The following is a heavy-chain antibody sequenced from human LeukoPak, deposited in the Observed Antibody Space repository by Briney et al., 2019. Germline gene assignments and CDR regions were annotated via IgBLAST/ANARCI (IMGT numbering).Heavy chain of an antibody. V-gene: IGHV3-48*04. CDR2: ISSSGSTI. D-gene: IGHD2-2*01. J-gene: IGHJ4*02. CDR3: ARETDSTLFDY. Sequence: GGSLRLSCAASGFTFSSYWMSWVRQAPGKGLEWVSYISSSGSTIYYADSVKGRFTISRDNARDSLYLQMNSLRVEDTAVYYCARETDSTLFDYWGQGTLVTVSS. CDR1: GFTFSSYW.